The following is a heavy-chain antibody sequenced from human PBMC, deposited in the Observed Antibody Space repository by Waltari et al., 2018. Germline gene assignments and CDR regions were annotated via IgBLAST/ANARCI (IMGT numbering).Heavy chain of an antibody. CDR3: ARVPTRYYDSLGWGFFDQ. J-gene: IGHJ4*02. CDR1: AAFPSDAH. CDR2: LRKTGGT. V-gene: IGHV4-59*08. D-gene: IGHD3-22*01. Sequence: HVQLQESGPALVNPSATLSPTCTVSAAFPSDAHWTWIRQAPGTGLGWIACLRKTGGTKCTPSLESRVTVSAVTSKKQFSLRLTSVTAADTAVYYCARVPTRYYDSLGWGFFDQWGQGILVTVSS.